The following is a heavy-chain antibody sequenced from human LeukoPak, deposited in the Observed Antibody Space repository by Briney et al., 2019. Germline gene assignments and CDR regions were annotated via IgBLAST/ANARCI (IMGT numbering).Heavy chain of an antibody. Sequence: SETLSLTCAVYGXSFSGYYGSWIRQSPGKGLEWIGEINHSGSTNYNPSLKSRVSISVDSSKNQFSLKVSSVTAADTAVYYCARGSDTAAGLYWGQGTLVTVSS. CDR1: GXSFSGYY. CDR2: INHSGST. V-gene: IGHV4-34*01. D-gene: IGHD6-13*01. J-gene: IGHJ1*01. CDR3: ARGSDTAAGLY.